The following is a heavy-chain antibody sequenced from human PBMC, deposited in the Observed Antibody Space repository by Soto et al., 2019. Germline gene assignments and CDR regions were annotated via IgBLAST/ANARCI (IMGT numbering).Heavy chain of an antibody. CDR2: ISYDGSKT. CDR3: ANESRGANFWGEFES. V-gene: IGHV3-30*18. D-gene: IGHD3-16*01. J-gene: IGHJ4*02. CDR1: GFTFTTAG. Sequence: QVQLVESGGGVVQPGTSLRLSCVASGFTFTTAGMHWVRQIPGKGLQWVALISYDGSKTFYADSVKGRFTITKDSSTNTLYLQLNTARPEDTAVYYCANESRGANFWGEFESGGQGTLVTVSS.